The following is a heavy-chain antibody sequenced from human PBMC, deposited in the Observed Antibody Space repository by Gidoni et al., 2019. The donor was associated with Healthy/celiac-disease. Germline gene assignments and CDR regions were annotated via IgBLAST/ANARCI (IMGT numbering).Heavy chain of an antibody. CDR2: IYYSGST. CDR3: ARDPVAGTSTSNYYYGMDV. D-gene: IGHD6-19*01. CDR1: GGSISSYY. V-gene: IGHV4-59*01. J-gene: IGHJ6*02. Sequence: QVQLHESGPGLVKPSETLSLTCTVSGGSISSYYWSWIRQPPGKGLEWIGYIYYSGSTNYNPSLKSRVTISVDTSKNQFSLKLSSVTAADTAVYYCARDPVAGTSTSNYYYGMDVWGQGTTVTVSS.